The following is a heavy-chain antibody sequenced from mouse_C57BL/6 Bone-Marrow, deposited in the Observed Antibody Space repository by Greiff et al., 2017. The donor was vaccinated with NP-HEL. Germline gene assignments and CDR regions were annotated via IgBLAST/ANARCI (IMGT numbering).Heavy chain of an antibody. D-gene: IGHD1-1*01. J-gene: IGHJ2*01. V-gene: IGHV5-16*01. CDR1: GFTFSDYY. Sequence: EVQRVESEGGLVQPGRSMKLSCTASGFTFSDYYMAWVRQVPEKGLEWVANINYDGSSTYYLDSLKSRFIISRDNAKNILYLQMSSLKSEDTATYYCATSVVATRGYYFDYWGQGTTLTVSS. CDR2: INYDGSST. CDR3: ATSVVATRGYYFDY.